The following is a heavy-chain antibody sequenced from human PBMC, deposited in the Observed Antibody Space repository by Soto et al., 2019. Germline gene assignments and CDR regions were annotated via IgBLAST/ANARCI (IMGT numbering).Heavy chain of an antibody. Sequence: QVQLQESGPGLVKPSGTLSLTCAVSGDSVSSNYYWCWVRQPPGKGLEWIGEIYHTGTTNYNPSLKSRLTISVDTSNTQFSLDLSSVPAADTAVYYCARSAGWYAVHSWGPGTLVTVSS. J-gene: IGHJ4*02. CDR1: GDSVSSNYY. V-gene: IGHV4-4*02. CDR3: ARSAGWYAVHS. D-gene: IGHD6-19*01. CDR2: IYHTGTT.